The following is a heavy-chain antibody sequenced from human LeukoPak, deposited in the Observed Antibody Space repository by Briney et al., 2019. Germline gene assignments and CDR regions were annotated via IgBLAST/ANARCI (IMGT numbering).Heavy chain of an antibody. CDR2: INHSGST. CDR1: GGSFSGYY. J-gene: IGHJ6*03. V-gene: IGHV4-34*01. D-gene: IGHD6-13*01. CDR3: ARDGSSWPHYYYYYMDV. Sequence: PSETLSLTCAVYGGSFSGYYWSWIRQPPGKGLEWIGEINHSGSTNYNPSLKSRVTISVDTSKNQFSLKLSSVTAADTAVYYCARDGSSWPHYYYYYMDVWGKGTTVTVSS.